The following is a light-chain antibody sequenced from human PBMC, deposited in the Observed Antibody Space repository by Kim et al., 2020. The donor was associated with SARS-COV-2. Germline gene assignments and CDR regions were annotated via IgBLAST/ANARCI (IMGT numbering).Light chain of an antibody. Sequence: DIQMTQSPSSLSASVGDRVTITCQASQDISNYLNWYQQKPGKAPKLLIYDASNLETGVPSRFSGSGSGTDFTFTISSLQPEDIATYYCQQCDNRPHTFGQGTKLEI. CDR2: DAS. V-gene: IGKV1-33*01. CDR3: QQCDNRPHT. CDR1: QDISNY. J-gene: IGKJ2*01.